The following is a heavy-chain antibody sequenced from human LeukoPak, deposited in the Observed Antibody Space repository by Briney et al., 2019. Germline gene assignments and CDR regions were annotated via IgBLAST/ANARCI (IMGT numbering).Heavy chain of an antibody. V-gene: IGHV1-18*01. Sequence: GASVKVSCKASGYTFTSYGTSWVRQAPGQGLEWMGWISAYNGNTNYAQKLQGRVTMTTDTSTSTAYMELRSLRSDDTAVYYCARTARPIVVVPAAIGAFDYWGQGTLVTVSS. J-gene: IGHJ4*02. CDR2: ISAYNGNT. CDR3: ARTARPIVVVPAAIGAFDY. D-gene: IGHD2-2*02. CDR1: GYTFTSYG.